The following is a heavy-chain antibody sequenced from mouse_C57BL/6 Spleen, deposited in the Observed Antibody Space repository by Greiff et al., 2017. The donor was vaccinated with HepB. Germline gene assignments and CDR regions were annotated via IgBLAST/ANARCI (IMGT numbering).Heavy chain of an antibody. CDR2: ISDGGSYT. CDR3: ARESITTVVAPFAY. D-gene: IGHD1-1*01. J-gene: IGHJ3*01. V-gene: IGHV5-4*01. CDR1: GFTFSSYA. Sequence: EVQWVESGGGLVKPGGSLKLSCAASGFTFSSYAMSWVRQTPEKRLEWVATISDGGSYTYYPDNVKGRFTISRDNAKNNLYLQMSHLKSEDTAMYYCARESITTVVAPFAYWGQGTLVTVSA.